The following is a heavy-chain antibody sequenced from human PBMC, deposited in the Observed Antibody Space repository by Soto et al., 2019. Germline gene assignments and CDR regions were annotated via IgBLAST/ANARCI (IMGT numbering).Heavy chain of an antibody. CDR2: INVGNGNT. D-gene: IGHD5-12*01. V-gene: IGHV1-3*01. Sequence: AAAVKVSCKASGYTFTSYAMHWVRQAPGQRLEWMGWINVGNGNTKYSQKFQGRVTITRDTSASTAYMELSSLRSEDTAVYYCARDIVADLLDYWGQGTLVTVSS. CDR1: GYTFTSYA. J-gene: IGHJ4*02. CDR3: ARDIVADLLDY.